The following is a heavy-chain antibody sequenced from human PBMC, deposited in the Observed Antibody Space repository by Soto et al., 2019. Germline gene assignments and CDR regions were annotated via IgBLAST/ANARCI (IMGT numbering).Heavy chain of an antibody. D-gene: IGHD2-15*01. J-gene: IGHJ6*03. CDR3: ARSGYCSGGSCYYYYYYMDV. CDR2: ISSSGSTI. V-gene: IGHV3-11*01. Sequence: QVQLMESGGGLVKPGGSLRLSCAASGFTFSDYYMSWIRQAPGKGLEWVSYISSSGSTIYYADSVKGRFTISRDNAKNSLYLQMNSLRAEDTAVYYCARSGYCSGGSCYYYYYYMDVWGKGTTVTVSS. CDR1: GFTFSDYY.